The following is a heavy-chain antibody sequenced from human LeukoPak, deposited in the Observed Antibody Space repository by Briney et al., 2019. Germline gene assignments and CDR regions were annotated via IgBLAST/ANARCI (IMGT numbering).Heavy chain of an antibody. CDR2: IKSKSDGGTT. CDR1: GFTFSSYE. CDR3: TTDGNTADLHFDY. Sequence: GGSLRLSCAASGFTFSSYEMNWVRQAPGKGLEWVGRIKSKSDGGTTDYAAPVKGRFTISRDDSKNTLYLQMNSLKTEDTAVYYCTTDGNTADLHFDYWGQGTLVTVSS. J-gene: IGHJ4*02. V-gene: IGHV3-15*01. D-gene: IGHD5-18*01.